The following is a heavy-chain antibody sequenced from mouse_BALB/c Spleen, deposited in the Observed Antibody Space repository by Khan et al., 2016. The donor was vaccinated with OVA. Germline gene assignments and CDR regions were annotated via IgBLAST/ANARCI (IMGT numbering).Heavy chain of an antibody. CDR1: GFSLTSNG. CDR2: IWGDGSI. CDR3: AKLRVFYFDY. V-gene: IGHV2-3*01. Sequence: VELVESGPGLVAPSQSLSITCTVSGFSLTSNGVSWVRQPPGKGLEWLGVIWGDGSINYHSGLKSRLSISKDNYKSQVFLKLNSLQTDDTATYYCAKLRVFYFDYWGQGTTLTVSS. J-gene: IGHJ2*01.